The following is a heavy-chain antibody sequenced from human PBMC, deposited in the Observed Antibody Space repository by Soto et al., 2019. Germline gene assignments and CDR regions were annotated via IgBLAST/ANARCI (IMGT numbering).Heavy chain of an antibody. V-gene: IGHV1-2*02. Sequence: ASVKVSCKASGYTFTVYYMHWVRQAPGQGLEWMGWINPKSGGTMYPQKFQGRVTMTWDTSISTAYMALTRLRSDDTAVYYCARDLAKGGGSAGFDYRCQGTLVTVSS. J-gene: IGHJ4*02. CDR3: ARDLAKGGGSAGFDY. D-gene: IGHD1-26*01. CDR1: GYTFTVYY. CDR2: INPKSGGT.